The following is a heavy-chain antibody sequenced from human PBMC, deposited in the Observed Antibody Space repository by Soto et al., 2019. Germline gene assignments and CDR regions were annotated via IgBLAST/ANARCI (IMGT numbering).Heavy chain of an antibody. CDR1: GYTFTSYY. Sequence: QVQLVQSGAEGKKPGASVKVSCKASGYTFTSYYMHWVRQAPGQGLEWMGIINPSGGSTSYAQKFRGRVTMTRDTYTSTGYMELSSLRSEDTAVYYCARDGLYGDYGHYWGQGTLVTVSS. CDR2: INPSGGST. J-gene: IGHJ4*02. V-gene: IGHV1-46*01. D-gene: IGHD4-17*01. CDR3: ARDGLYGDYGHY.